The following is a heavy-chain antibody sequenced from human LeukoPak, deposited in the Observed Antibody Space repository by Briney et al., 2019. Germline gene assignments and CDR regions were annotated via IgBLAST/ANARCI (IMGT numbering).Heavy chain of an antibody. V-gene: IGHV3-30*04. CDR2: ISYDGTNK. CDR1: GFTFRSYA. Sequence: GWSLRLSCPASGFTFRSYAMHWVRQAPGKGLEWVAVISYDGTNKYYAVSVKGRFTIARDNSKNTLYLQMNSQRAEDTEVYYCAILDHYDYSGPDGGPFDIWGQGTLVAVSS. CDR3: AILDHYDYSGPDGGPFDI. D-gene: IGHD3-22*01. J-gene: IGHJ3*02.